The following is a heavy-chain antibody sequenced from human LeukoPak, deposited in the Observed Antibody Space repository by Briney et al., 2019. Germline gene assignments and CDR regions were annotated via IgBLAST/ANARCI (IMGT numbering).Heavy chain of an antibody. CDR2: IISGFGTA. D-gene: IGHD3-10*01. Sequence: AVKVSCKASGGTFSSYVISWVRQAPGQGLEWMGGIISGFGTANYAQKFQGTVTITADVSATTVYMVLNSLRSEDTAVYYCAREPEPAITMVRGEVFDIWGQGTMVILSS. CDR1: GGTFSSYV. V-gene: IGHV1-69*01. J-gene: IGHJ3*02. CDR3: AREPEPAITMVRGEVFDI.